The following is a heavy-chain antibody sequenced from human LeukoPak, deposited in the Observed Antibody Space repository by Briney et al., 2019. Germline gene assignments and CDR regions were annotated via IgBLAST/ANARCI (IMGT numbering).Heavy chain of an antibody. J-gene: IGHJ4*02. CDR1: GYTLTELS. Sequence: ASVKVSCKVSGYTLTELSMHWVRQAPGKGLEWMGGFDPEDGETIYAQKFQGRVTMTEDTSTDTAYMELSSLRSEDTAVYYCATNHDFWSGYQYYLDYWGQGTLVTVSS. CDR2: FDPEDGET. V-gene: IGHV1-24*01. CDR3: ATNHDFWSGYQYYLDY. D-gene: IGHD3-3*01.